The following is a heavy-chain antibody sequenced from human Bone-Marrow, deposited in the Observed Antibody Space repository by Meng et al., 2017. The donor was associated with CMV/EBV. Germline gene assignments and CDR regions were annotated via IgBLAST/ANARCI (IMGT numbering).Heavy chain of an antibody. J-gene: IGHJ4*02. CDR2: THAGDGGA. Sequence: GGSLRLSCAASGFPLRNYAMSWVRQAPGKGLECVSITHAGDGGAHYVDSVKGRFTISRDNSKNTLYLQMNTATAEDTAIYYCAHDTGTRGFDNWGQGTLVTASS. D-gene: IGHD1-1*01. CDR1: GFPLRNYA. V-gene: IGHV3-23*03. CDR3: AHDTGTRGFDN.